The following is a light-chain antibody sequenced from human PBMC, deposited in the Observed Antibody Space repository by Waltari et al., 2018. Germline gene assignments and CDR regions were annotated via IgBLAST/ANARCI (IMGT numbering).Light chain of an antibody. CDR3: CSYVRNVTWV. CDR1: SSVLGGSSL. Sequence: QSALTQRASVSGSPGQSLTISCIGTSSVLGGSSLVSWYQQHPGKAPKLMIYEDNRRPAGVSNRLSGSKSGNTASLTISGLQAEDEADYYCCSYVRNVTWVFGGGTKLTVL. V-gene: IGLV2-23*01. CDR2: EDN. J-gene: IGLJ3*02.